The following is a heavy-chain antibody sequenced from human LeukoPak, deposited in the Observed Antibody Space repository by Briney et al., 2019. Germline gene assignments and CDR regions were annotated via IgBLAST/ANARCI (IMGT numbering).Heavy chain of an antibody. D-gene: IGHD3-9*01. CDR1: GFTFSSYS. Sequence: PGGSLRLSCAASGFTFSSYSMNWVRQAPGKGLEWVSTIGFGDDSAYYADSVKGRFTISRDNSKNTLYLQMNYLRAEDTAVYYCAKDPTSVGGRHDWLLHSWGQGTLVTVSS. CDR2: IGFGDDSA. J-gene: IGHJ5*02. V-gene: IGHV3-23*01. CDR3: AKDPTSVGGRHDWLLHS.